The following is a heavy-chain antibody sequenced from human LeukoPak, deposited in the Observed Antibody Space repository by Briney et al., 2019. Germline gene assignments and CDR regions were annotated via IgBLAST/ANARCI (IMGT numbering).Heavy chain of an antibody. Sequence: GGSLRLSCAASGFTFSSSAMSWVRQAPGKGLEWLSFISSGSVTIYYTDSVKGRFTISRDNAKNSLYLQMNSLRAEDTAVYYCARDRAFYYDTNDYFSPLQYWGRGTLVIVSS. CDR2: ISSGSVTI. CDR3: ARDRAFYYDTNDYFSPLQY. D-gene: IGHD3-22*01. CDR1: GFTFSSSA. J-gene: IGHJ4*02. V-gene: IGHV3-48*01.